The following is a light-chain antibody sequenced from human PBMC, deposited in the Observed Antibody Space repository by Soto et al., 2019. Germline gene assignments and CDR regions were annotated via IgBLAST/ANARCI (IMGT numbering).Light chain of an antibody. V-gene: IGKV3-15*01. Sequence: EIVMTQSPATLSMSPGERATLSCSASQTVSSNLAWYQQKPGQAPRLLIYGASTRATGIPARFSGSGAGTEFTLTISSLQSEDFAVYYCQQYNSWPLTFGGGTEVEIK. CDR3: QQYNSWPLT. J-gene: IGKJ4*01. CDR1: QTVSSN. CDR2: GAS.